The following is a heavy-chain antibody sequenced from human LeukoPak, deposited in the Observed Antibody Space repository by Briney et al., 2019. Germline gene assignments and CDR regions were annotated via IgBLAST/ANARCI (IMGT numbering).Heavy chain of an antibody. CDR2: ISSSSSTI. CDR3: ARDRAYSRYDSSGYIGY. Sequence: GRSLRPSCAPAAFTFSSYRMECVSQAAGEGIGWVSYISSSSSTIYYADCAKGRFTISRANAKNSLYLQMNRLRAEETAVYYCARDRAYSRYDSSGYIGYWGQGTLVTVSS. V-gene: IGHV3-48*04. CDR1: AFTFSSYR. D-gene: IGHD3-22*01. J-gene: IGHJ4*02.